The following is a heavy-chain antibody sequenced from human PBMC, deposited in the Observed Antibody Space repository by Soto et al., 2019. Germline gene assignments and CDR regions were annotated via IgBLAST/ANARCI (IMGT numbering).Heavy chain of an antibody. CDR2: IDHDGPT. Sequence: EVQLVESGGGLVQPGGSLRLSCAGSGFTFSNYWMHWVRQAPGKGLEWVSRIDHDGPTDYADSVRGRFTISRDNAENTLYLQMNMLRADDRAVYYCVRDSHGDYWGQGTLVTVSS. V-gene: IGHV3-74*01. J-gene: IGHJ4*02. CDR1: GFTFSNYW. CDR3: VRDSHGDY.